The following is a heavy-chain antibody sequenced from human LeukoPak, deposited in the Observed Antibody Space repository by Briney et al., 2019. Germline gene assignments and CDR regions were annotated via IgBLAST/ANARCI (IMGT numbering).Heavy chain of an antibody. Sequence: KPSETLSLTCTVSGGSISGSAYYWAWIRQPPGKGLEWIGSIYYNGRTLYNPSLKSRVIMSVDTSKNQFSLRLTSVTAADTAVYYCARDRRLTMIAILITDAFDIWGQGTMFTVSS. V-gene: IGHV4-39*07. J-gene: IGHJ3*02. CDR2: IYYNGRT. D-gene: IGHD3-22*01. CDR1: GGSISGSAYY. CDR3: ARDRRLTMIAILITDAFDI.